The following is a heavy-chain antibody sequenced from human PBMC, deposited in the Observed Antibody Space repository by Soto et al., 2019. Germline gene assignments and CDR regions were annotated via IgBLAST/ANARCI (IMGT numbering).Heavy chain of an antibody. CDR3: ARSLRGTAARREFDY. D-gene: IGHD6-6*01. V-gene: IGHV4-59*08. Sequence: SETLSLTCTVSGGSISSYYWSWIRQPPGKGLEWIGYIYYSGSTNYNPSLKSRVTISVDTSKNQFSLKLSSVTAADTAVYYCARSLRGTAARREFDYWGQGTLVTVSS. J-gene: IGHJ4*02. CDR1: GGSISSYY. CDR2: IYYSGST.